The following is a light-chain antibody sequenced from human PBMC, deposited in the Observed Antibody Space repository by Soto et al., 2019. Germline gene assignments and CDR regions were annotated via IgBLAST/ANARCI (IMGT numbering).Light chain of an antibody. CDR2: DAS. J-gene: IGKJ1*01. CDR1: QSVSGY. Sequence: DIVLTQSPGTLSLYPGERATLSLRGSQSVSGYLVWYQQKPGQAPRLLIYDASTRAAGIPARFIGSGSGTDFTLTISSLEPEDSAVYYCQQHLGRHTFGQGTKVDIK. CDR3: QQHLGRHT. V-gene: IGKV3-11*01.